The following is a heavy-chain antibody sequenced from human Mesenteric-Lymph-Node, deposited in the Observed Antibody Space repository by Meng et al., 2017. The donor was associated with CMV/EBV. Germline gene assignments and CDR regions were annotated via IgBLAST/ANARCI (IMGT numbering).Heavy chain of an antibody. CDR2: IYHSGST. Sequence: SETLSLTCDVSGGSISSSNWWSWVRQPPGKGLEWIGEIYHSGSTNYNPSLKSRVTISVDKSKNQFSLKLTSVTAADTAVYYCARASQDIVVVPAAQYYYYYGMDVWGQGTTVTVSS. V-gene: IGHV4-4*02. J-gene: IGHJ6*02. CDR3: ARASQDIVVVPAAQYYYYYGMDV. CDR1: GGSISSSNW. D-gene: IGHD2-2*01.